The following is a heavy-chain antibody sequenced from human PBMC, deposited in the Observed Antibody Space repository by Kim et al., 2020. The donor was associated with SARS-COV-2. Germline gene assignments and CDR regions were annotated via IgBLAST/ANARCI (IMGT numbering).Heavy chain of an antibody. CDR1: GGSFSGYY. CDR3: ARNRDGYNGYYFDY. D-gene: IGHD5-12*01. V-gene: IGHV4-34*01. Sequence: SETLSLTCAVYGGSFSGYYWSWIRQPPGKGLEWIGEINHSGSTNYNPSLKSRVTISVDTSKNQFSLKLSSVTAADTAVYYCARNRDGYNGYYFDYWGQGTLVTVSS. J-gene: IGHJ4*02. CDR2: INHSGST.